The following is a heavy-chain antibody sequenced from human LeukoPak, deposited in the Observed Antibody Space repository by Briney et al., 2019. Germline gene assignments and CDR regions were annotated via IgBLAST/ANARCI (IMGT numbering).Heavy chain of an antibody. V-gene: IGHV1-18*01. CDR1: GYTFTSYD. D-gene: IGHD3-10*01. CDR3: ARDPFRSHRSPLDWFGDP. J-gene: IGHJ4*02. CDR2: ISGKNGDT. Sequence: ASVKVSCRASGYTFTSYDISWVRQAPGQGPEWMGWISGKNGDTKYAQILQDRVTMTTDTSTNTAYMELRNLRSDDTAVYYCARDPFRSHRSPLDWFGDPWGQGTLVTVSS.